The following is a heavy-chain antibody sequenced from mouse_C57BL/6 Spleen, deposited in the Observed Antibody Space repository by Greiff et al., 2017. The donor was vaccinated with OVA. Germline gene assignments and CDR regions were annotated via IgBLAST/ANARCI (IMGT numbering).Heavy chain of an antibody. CDR3: ARWPTVAYYFDY. D-gene: IGHD1-1*01. CDR2: ISSGSSTI. CDR1: GFTFSDYG. V-gene: IGHV5-17*01. Sequence: EVMLVESGGGLVKPGGSLKLSCAASGFTFSDYGMHWVRQAPEKGLEWVAYISSGSSTIYYADTVKGRFTISRDNAKNTLFLQMTSLRSEDTAMYYCARWPTVAYYFDYWGQGTTLTVSS. J-gene: IGHJ2*01.